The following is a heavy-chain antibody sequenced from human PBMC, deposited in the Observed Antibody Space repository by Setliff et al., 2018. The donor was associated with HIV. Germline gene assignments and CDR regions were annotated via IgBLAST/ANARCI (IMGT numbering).Heavy chain of an antibody. CDR3: ATGLTVAPDY. V-gene: IGHV4-34*01. Sequence: SETLSLTCAVYGESFSAYFWSWIRQSPGKGLEWIGEIDHSGVTNYNPSLKSRLTISVDTSKNQFSLRLRSVTAADTAVYYCATGLTVAPDYWGQGSLVTVSS. CDR2: IDHSGVT. CDR1: GESFSAYF. D-gene: IGHD6-19*01. J-gene: IGHJ4*02.